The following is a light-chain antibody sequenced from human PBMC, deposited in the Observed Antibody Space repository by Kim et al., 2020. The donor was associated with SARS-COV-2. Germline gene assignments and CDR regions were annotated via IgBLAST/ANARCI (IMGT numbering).Light chain of an antibody. J-gene: IGKJ2*01. V-gene: IGKV1-5*03. CDR1: QSIATW. CDR3: HQYDTYPYT. Sequence: DIRMTQSPSTLSASVGDRVTITCRASQSIATWLAWYQQKPGKAPKVVIYQASQLESGVPARLSGSGSGTEFTLTINNLQPDDFATYYCHQYDTYPYTISQGTKVDIK. CDR2: QAS.